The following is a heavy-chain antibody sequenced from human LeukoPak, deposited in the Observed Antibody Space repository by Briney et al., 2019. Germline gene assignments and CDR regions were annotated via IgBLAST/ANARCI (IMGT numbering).Heavy chain of an antibody. CDR2: IYTSGNN. J-gene: IGHJ4*02. Sequence: SETLSLTCNVSGGSISTYYWNWIRQPAGSGLEWIGRIYTSGNNNYNPSLKSRVTMSVDTYKNQFSLKLSSVTAADTAVYYCARMDDTNDYYIWYFDYWGQGTLVTVSS. CDR1: GGSISTYY. CDR3: ARMDDTNDYYIWYFDY. V-gene: IGHV4-4*07. D-gene: IGHD3-22*01.